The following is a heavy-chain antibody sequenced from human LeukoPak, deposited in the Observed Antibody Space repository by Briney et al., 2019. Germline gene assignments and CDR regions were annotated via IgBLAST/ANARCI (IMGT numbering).Heavy chain of an antibody. CDR1: GFTFNTYT. V-gene: IGHV3-21*01. Sequence: GGSLRLSCAASGFTFNTYTMSWVRQAPGKGLEWVSSINSRGSKIYYADSVTGRFTVSRDNTKNSVYLQMNSLRAEDTAVYFCAKESADCGGDCLALNDYWGQGTLVTVSS. CDR2: INSRGSKI. J-gene: IGHJ4*02. CDR3: AKESADCGGDCLALNDY. D-gene: IGHD2-21*02.